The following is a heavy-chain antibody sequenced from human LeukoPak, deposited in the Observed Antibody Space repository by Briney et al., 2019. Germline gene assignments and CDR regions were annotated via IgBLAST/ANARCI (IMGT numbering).Heavy chain of an antibody. V-gene: IGHV3-23*01. Sequence: SGGSLRLSCAASGFTFSSYAMSWVRQAPGKGLEWVSAISGSGGSTYYADSVKGRFTISRDNSKNTLYLQMNSLRAEDTAVYYCAKPIVGALYNWFDPWGQGTLVTVSS. CDR1: GFTFSSYA. CDR3: AKPIVGALYNWFDP. CDR2: ISGSGGST. J-gene: IGHJ5*02. D-gene: IGHD1-26*01.